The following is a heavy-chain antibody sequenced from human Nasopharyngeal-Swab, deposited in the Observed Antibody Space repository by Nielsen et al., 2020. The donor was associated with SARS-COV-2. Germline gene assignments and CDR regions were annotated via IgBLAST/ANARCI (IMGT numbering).Heavy chain of an antibody. D-gene: IGHD3-16*01. CDR3: ARVDRRGNYFDY. Sequence: GESLKISCAASGFTFSSYSMNWVRQAPGKGLEWVSSISSSSSYIYYADSVKGRFTISRVNAKNSLYQQMNSLRAEDTSVYYCARVDRRGNYFDYWGQGTLVTVSS. J-gene: IGHJ4*02. CDR1: GFTFSSYS. V-gene: IGHV3-21*01. CDR2: ISSSSSYI.